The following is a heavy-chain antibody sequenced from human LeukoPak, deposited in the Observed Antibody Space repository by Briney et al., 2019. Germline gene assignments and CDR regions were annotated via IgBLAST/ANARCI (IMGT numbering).Heavy chain of an antibody. D-gene: IGHD1-26*01. V-gene: IGHV1-2*02. CDR1: GYTFTGYY. J-gene: IGHJ4*02. CDR3: ARGRGIRKRSDLKKSGSYFLDY. Sequence: ASVKVSCKASGYTFTGYYMHWVRQAPGQGLEWMGWINPNSGGTNYAQKFQGRVTMTRDTSISTAYMELSSLRSEDTAVYYCARGRGIRKRSDLKKSGSYFLDYWGQGTLVTVSS. CDR2: INPNSGGT.